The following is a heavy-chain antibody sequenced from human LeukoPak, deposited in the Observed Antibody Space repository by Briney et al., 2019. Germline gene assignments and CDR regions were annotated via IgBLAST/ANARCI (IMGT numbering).Heavy chain of an antibody. CDR2: IYYSGST. V-gene: IGHV4-59*12. D-gene: IGHD3-22*01. Sequence: SETLSLTCTVSGGSISSYYWSWIRQPPGKGLEWIGYIYYSGSTNYNPSLKSRVTISVDTSKNQFSLKLNSVTAADTAVYYCARDVHMIEDYFDYWGQGTLVTVSS. CDR3: ARDVHMIEDYFDY. J-gene: IGHJ4*02. CDR1: GGSISSYY.